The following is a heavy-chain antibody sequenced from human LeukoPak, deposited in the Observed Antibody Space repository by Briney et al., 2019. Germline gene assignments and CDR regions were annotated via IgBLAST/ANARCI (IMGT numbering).Heavy chain of an antibody. CDR3: ARVPAVDGNCYYYCGLDV. V-gene: IGHV4-34*01. Sequence: SETLSLTCAVYGASFSDYYWWRWLRQPPGKGLEWIGEVSHSGNAKYAPSLESRVTISLDTSKNQFSLKVNSLTAADTAVYYWARVPAVDGNCYYYCGLDVWGQGNTVTVFS. CDR2: VSHSGNA. D-gene: IGHD2-2*01. CDR1: GASFSDYY. J-gene: IGHJ6*02.